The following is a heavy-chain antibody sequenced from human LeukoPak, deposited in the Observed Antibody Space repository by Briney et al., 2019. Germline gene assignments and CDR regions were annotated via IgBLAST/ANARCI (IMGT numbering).Heavy chain of an antibody. V-gene: IGHV3-33*01. D-gene: IGHD5-18*01. J-gene: IGHJ4*02. Sequence: PGRSLRLSCAASGFTFSSYGMQWVRRAPGKGLEWVAVIWYDGSSRYYADSVKGRFTISRDNSKNTLYLQMNSLRAEDTAVYYCARDSGYSYADDYWGQGTLVTVSS. CDR3: ARDSGYSYADDY. CDR2: IWYDGSSR. CDR1: GFTFSSYG.